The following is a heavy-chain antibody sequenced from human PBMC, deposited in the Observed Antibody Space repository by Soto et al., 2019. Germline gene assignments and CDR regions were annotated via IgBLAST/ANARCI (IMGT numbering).Heavy chain of an antibody. D-gene: IGHD2-15*01. J-gene: IGHJ5*02. CDR3: ARHKSGSDWLDP. Sequence: KPSETLSLTCTVSGSSISDISYCWGWIRQPPGKGLQWIGCMFYSGATYYNPSLRNRVTLSVDTSNNEFSLKLVSVTAPDTAVYYCARHKSGSDWLDPWGQGTLVTVSS. CDR1: GSSISDISYC. V-gene: IGHV4-39*01. CDR2: MFYSGAT.